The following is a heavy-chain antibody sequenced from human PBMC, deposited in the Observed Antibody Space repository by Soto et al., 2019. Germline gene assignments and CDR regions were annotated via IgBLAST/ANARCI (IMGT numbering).Heavy chain of an antibody. CDR1: GGSISSGDYY. CDR3: ARTGIAAAGNQRNFDY. D-gene: IGHD6-13*01. Sequence: PSETLSLTCTVSGGSISSGDYYWSWIRQPPGKGLEWIGYIYYSGSTYYNPSLKSRVTISVDTSKNQFSLKLSSVTAADTAVYYCARTGIAAAGNQRNFDYWGQGTLVT. V-gene: IGHV4-30-4*01. J-gene: IGHJ4*02. CDR2: IYYSGST.